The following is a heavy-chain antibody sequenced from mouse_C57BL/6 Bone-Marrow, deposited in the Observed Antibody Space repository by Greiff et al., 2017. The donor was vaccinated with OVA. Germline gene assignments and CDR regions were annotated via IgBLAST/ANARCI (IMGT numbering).Heavy chain of an antibody. CDR1: GYTFTSYG. Sequence: QVQLQQSGAELARPGASVKLSCKASGYTFTSYGISWVKQRTGQGLEWIGEIYPRSGNTYYNEKFKGKATLTADKSSSTAYMELRSLTSEDSAVYFCARPSRYGSSHLYAMDYWGQGTSVTVSS. CDR2: IYPRSGNT. V-gene: IGHV1-81*01. D-gene: IGHD1-1*01. J-gene: IGHJ4*01. CDR3: ARPSRYGSSHLYAMDY.